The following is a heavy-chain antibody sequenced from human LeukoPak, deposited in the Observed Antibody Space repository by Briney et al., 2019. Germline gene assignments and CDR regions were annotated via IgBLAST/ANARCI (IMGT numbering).Heavy chain of an antibody. CDR1: GFTFSSYA. CDR3: ARPDNPELDFWSGYADLYYFDN. D-gene: IGHD3-3*01. V-gene: IGHV3-48*01. Sequence: GGSLRLSCAASGFTFSSYAMSWVRQAPGKGLEWVSYISSSSSTIYYADSVKGRFTLSRDNAKNSLYLQMNSLRAEDTAVYYCARPDNPELDFWSGYADLYYFDNWGQGTLVTVSS. J-gene: IGHJ4*02. CDR2: ISSSSSTI.